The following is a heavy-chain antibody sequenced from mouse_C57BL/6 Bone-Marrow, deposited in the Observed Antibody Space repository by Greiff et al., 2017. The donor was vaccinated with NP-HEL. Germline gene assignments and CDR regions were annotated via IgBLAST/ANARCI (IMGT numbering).Heavy chain of an antibody. CDR2: IDPGDGDT. CDR1: GFNFKDYY. J-gene: IGHJ4*01. CDR3: AREAYYAVDY. Sequence: VQLQQSGAELVKPGASVKLSCTASGFNFKDYYMHWVKQRSEQGLEWIGRIDPGDGDTKYAPKFQGKATITADTSSNTAYLQLSSLTSEDTAVYACAREAYYAVDYWGRGTSVTVSS. V-gene: IGHV14-2*01.